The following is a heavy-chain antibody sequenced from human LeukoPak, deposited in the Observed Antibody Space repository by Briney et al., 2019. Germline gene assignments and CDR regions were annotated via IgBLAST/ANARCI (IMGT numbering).Heavy chain of an antibody. CDR2: LYTSGRT. J-gene: IGHJ3*02. CDR1: GGSISSYY. D-gene: IGHD5-18*01. V-gene: IGHV4-4*09. CDR3: ARVDTAMVIGAFDI. Sequence: SETLSLTCTVSGGSISSYYWSWIRQPPGKGLEWIGYLYTSGRTNYNPTLKRRVTISVDTSKHQFSLKLSSVTAADTAVYYCARVDTAMVIGAFDIWGQGTMVTVSS.